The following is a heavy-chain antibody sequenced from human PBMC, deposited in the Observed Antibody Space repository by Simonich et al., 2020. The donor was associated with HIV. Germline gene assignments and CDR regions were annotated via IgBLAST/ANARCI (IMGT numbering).Heavy chain of an antibody. J-gene: IGHJ4*02. V-gene: IGHV1-24*01. CDR1: GYTLTELS. D-gene: IGHD6-13*01. CDR3: ATVSRSWSRDGPFFDY. Sequence: QGQLVQSGAEVKKPGASVKVSCKVSGYTLTELSMHWVRQAPGKGLEWMGGFDPEDGETIYAQECQGRVTMTEDTSTDTSYMELSSLRSEDTAVYYCATVSRSWSRDGPFFDYWGQGTLVTVSS. CDR2: FDPEDGET.